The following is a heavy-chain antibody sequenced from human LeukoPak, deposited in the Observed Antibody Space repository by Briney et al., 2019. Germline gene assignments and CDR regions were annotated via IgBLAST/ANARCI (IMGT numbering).Heavy chain of an antibody. D-gene: IGHD1-26*01. CDR3: ARVRVGATTTFDY. J-gene: IGHJ4*02. V-gene: IGHV4-61*02. CDR1: GGSISSGSYY. Sequence: SETLSLTCTVSGGSISSGSYYWSWIRQPAGKGLEWIGRIYTSGSTNYNPSLKSRVTISVDTSKNQFSLKLSSVTAADTAMYYCARVRVGATTTFDYWGQGTLVTVSS. CDR2: IYTSGST.